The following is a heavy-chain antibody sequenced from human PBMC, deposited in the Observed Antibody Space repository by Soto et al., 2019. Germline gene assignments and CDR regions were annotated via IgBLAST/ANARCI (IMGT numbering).Heavy chain of an antibody. D-gene: IGHD6-13*01. V-gene: IGHV4-59*01. CDR2: INYSGRT. CDR3: ARYAGSSWFDY. CDR1: GGSISTYY. Sequence: SETLSLTCTVSGGSISTYYWSWIRQPPGKGLEWIGYINYSGRTNYNPSLKSRVTMSLDTSKNQFSLKLRSVTAADTALFYCARYAGSSWFDYWGQGTLVTVSS. J-gene: IGHJ4*02.